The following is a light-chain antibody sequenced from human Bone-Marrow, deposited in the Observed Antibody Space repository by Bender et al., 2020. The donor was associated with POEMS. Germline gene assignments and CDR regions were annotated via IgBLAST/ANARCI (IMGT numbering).Light chain of an antibody. J-gene: IGLJ3*02. Sequence: QSALTQPRSVSGSPGQSVTISCTGTSSDVGGYNYVSWYQQHPGKVPKLIISTVTNRPSGVPDRFSGSKSGTSASLAITGLQAEDEGDYYCQSYDNSLGGWVFGGGTKLTVL. V-gene: IGLV2-11*01. CDR3: QSYDNSLGGWV. CDR1: SSDVGGYNY. CDR2: TVT.